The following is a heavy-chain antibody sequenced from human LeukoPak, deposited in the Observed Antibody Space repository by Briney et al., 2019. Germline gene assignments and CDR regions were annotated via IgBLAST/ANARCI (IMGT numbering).Heavy chain of an antibody. CDR2: IYYSGST. CDR3: ASEGIAADLDDGDGHYYYYYGMDV. CDR1: GGSISSYY. V-gene: IGHV4-39*07. Sequence: SETLSLTCTVSGGSISSYYWGWIRQPPGKGLEWIGSIYYSGSTYYNPSLKSRVTISVDTSKNQFSLKLSSVTAADTAVYYCASEGIAADLDDGDGHYYYYYGMDVWGQGTTVTVSS. J-gene: IGHJ6*02. D-gene: IGHD6-13*01.